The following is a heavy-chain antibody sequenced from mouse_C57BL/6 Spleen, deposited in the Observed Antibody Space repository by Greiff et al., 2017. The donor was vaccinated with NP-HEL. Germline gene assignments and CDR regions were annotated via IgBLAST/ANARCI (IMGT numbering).Heavy chain of an antibody. CDR3: ARYAVSSYWYFDV. CDR2: IRNKANGYTT. V-gene: IGHV7-3*01. J-gene: IGHJ1*03. CDR1: GFTFTDYY. D-gene: IGHD1-1*01. Sequence: EVNVVESGGGLVQPGGSLSLSCAASGFTFTDYYMSWVRQPPGKALEWLGFIRNKANGYTTEYSASVKGRFTISRDNSQSILYLQMNALRAEDSATYYCARYAVSSYWYFDVWGTGTTVTVSS.